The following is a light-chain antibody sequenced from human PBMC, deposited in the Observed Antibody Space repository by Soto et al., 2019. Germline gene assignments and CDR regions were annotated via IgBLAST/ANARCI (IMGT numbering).Light chain of an antibody. CDR1: QSVGSN. V-gene: IGKV3-15*01. J-gene: IGKJ2*01. CDR3: QHYTQWPRFT. Sequence: EIVMTQSPVTLSVSPGERATLSCRASQSVGSNLAWYQQKPGQAPRLLVYSSSTRATDVPARFTGSGSGTEFTLTVSSXQXXXXXXYFCQHYTQWPRFTFGQGTXLEIK. CDR2: SSS.